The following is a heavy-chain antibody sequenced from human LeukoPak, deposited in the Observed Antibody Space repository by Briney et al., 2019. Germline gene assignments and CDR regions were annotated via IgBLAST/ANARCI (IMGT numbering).Heavy chain of an antibody. CDR3: ARVGSSSTVYGMDV. J-gene: IGHJ6*02. V-gene: IGHV7-4-1*02. CDR1: GYTFTSYA. CDR2: INTNTGNP. D-gene: IGHD6-13*01. Sequence: ASVKVSCKASGYTFTSYAMNWVRQAPGQGLEWMGWINTNTGNPTYAQGFTGRFVFSLDTSVSTAYLQISSLKAEDTAVYYCARVGSSSTVYGMDVWGQGTTVTVSS.